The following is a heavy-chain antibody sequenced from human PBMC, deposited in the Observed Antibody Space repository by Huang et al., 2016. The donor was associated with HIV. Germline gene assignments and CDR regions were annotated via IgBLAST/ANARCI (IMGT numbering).Heavy chain of an antibody. CDR3: ARDIAIFGEPLDS. J-gene: IGHJ4*02. D-gene: IGHD3-3*01. Sequence: QPRLQESGPGLVKPSETLSLTCTVSGVSVTRSPWYWVWVRQSPGQGLGWIASINYDGSTYYKSSLKSRLTTSLDTSKNQFSLKLTSVTAADTAVYFCARDIAIFGEPLDSWGQGTAVTVSS. CDR2: INYDGST. CDR1: GVSVTRSPWY. V-gene: IGHV4-39*01.